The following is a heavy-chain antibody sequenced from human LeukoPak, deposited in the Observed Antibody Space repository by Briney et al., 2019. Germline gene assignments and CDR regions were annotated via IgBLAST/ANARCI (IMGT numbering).Heavy chain of an antibody. D-gene: IGHD6-19*01. V-gene: IGHV4-39*01. CDR1: GFTFSSYSMN. CDR2: IYYSGST. Sequence: GSLRLSCAASGFTFSSYSMNWVRQPPGKGLEWIGSIYYSGSTYYNPSLKSRVTIAVDTSKNQFSLKLSSVTAADTAVYHCARHLYGSGLHRIDYWGQGTLVTVSS. J-gene: IGHJ4*02. CDR3: ARHLYGSGLHRIDY.